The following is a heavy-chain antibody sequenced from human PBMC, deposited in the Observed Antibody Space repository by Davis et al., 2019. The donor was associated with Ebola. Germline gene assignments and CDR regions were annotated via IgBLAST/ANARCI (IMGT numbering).Heavy chain of an antibody. V-gene: IGHV7-4-1*02. J-gene: IGHJ5*02. CDR1: GYTFTSYA. CDR3: ARGGYCSGGRCYLWWFDP. CDR2: INTNTGNP. Sequence: AASVTVSCKASGYTFTSYAMNWVRQAPGQGLEWMGWINTNTGNPTYAQGFTGRFVFSLDTSVSTAYLQISSLTAEDTAVYYCARGGYCSGGRCYLWWFDPWGQGTLVTVSS. D-gene: IGHD2-15*01.